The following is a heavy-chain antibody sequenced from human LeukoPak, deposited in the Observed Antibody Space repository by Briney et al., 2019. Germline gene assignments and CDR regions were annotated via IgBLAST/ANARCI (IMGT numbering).Heavy chain of an antibody. V-gene: IGHV3-53*01. J-gene: IGHJ4*02. Sequence: PGGSLRLSCAASGFTVSNNYMSWVRQAPGKGLEWVSVIHTDGTTYYADSVKGRFTISRDNSKNTLYLQMNSLRAEDTAIYYCARGGYDYSNPRYGGQGTLVTVSS. CDR3: ARGGYDYSNPRY. D-gene: IGHD4-11*01. CDR1: GFTVSNNY. CDR2: IHTDGTT.